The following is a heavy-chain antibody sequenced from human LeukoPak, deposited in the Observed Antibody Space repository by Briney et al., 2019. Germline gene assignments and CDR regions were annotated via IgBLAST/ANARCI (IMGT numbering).Heavy chain of an antibody. CDR3: AKQAFGDYLYYFDH. D-gene: IGHD4-17*01. CDR1: GFTFSSYA. J-gene: IGHJ4*02. V-gene: IGHV3-23*01. CDR2: INTSGGRT. Sequence: GGSLRLSCAASGFTFSSYAMTWVRQVPGKGLEWVSSINTSGGRTHYADSVKGRFTISRDNSKNTLYLQMSGLRVEDTAVYYCAKQAFGDYLYYFDHWGQGTLVTVSS.